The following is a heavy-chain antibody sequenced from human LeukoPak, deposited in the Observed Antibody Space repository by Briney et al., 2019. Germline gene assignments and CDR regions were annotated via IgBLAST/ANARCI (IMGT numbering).Heavy chain of an antibody. D-gene: IGHD1-26*01. CDR3: ARQKSGSYYSDY. V-gene: IGHV1-2*02. Sequence: ASVKVSCKASGYTFTGYYIHWVRQAPGQGLEWMGWINPDSGGTNYAQKFQGRVTMTRDTSISTAYMELSRLRSDDTAVYYCARQKSGSYYSDYWGQGTLVTVSS. J-gene: IGHJ4*02. CDR2: INPDSGGT. CDR1: GYTFTGYY.